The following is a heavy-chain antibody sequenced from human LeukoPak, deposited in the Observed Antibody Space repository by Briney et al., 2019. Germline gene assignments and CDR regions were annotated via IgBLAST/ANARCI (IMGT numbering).Heavy chain of an antibody. CDR1: GFTFSSYD. J-gene: IGHJ3*02. CDR3: ARDRSSGPMGAFDI. V-gene: IGHV3-13*01. Sequence: PGGSLRLSCAASGFTFSSYDMHWVRQATGKGLEWVSAIGTAGDTYYPGSVKGRFTISRENAKNSLYLQMNSLRAEDTAVYYCARDRSSGPMGAFDIWGQGTMVTVSS. D-gene: IGHD6-19*01. CDR2: IGTAGDT.